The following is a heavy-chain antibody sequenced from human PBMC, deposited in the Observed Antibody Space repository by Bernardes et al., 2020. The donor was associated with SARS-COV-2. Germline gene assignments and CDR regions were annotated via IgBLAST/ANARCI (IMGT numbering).Heavy chain of an antibody. CDR3: AKDPHYWEGMDV. J-gene: IGHJ6*02. Sequence: GGSLRLSCAASGFTFDDYAMHWVRQAPGKGLEWVSGINWNSGSIGYADSVKGRFTISRDNAKNSLYLQMNSLRAEDTALYYCAKDPHYWEGMDVWGQGTTVTVSS. D-gene: IGHD1-26*01. CDR1: GFTFDDYA. V-gene: IGHV3-9*01. CDR2: INWNSGSI.